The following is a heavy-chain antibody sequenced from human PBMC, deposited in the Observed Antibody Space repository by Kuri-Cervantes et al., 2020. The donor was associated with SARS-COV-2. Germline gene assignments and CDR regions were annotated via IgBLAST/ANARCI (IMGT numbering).Heavy chain of an antibody. CDR1: GFTFSGYS. V-gene: IGHV3-48*01. CDR3: SRDASVRFGEVYFDY. J-gene: IGHJ4*02. D-gene: IGHD3-10*01. Sequence: GGSLRLSCAASGFTFSGYSMNWVRPAPGKGLEWVSYISALSSTIHYAGSVKGRFTISRDNAKNSLYLRMNNQRAEDTAVYYCSRDASVRFGEVYFDYWGQGTLVTVSS. CDR2: ISALSSTI.